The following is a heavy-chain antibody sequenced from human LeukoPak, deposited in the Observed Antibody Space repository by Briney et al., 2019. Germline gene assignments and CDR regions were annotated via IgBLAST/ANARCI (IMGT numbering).Heavy chain of an antibody. CDR2: INHSGST. J-gene: IGHJ4*02. CDR1: GGSFSGYY. V-gene: IGHV4-34*01. Sequence: SETLSLTCAVYGGSFSGYYWSWIRQPPGKGLEWIGEINHSGSTNYNPSLKSRVTISVDTSKNQFSLKLSSVTAADTAVYYCAGGGVAVASPRYYFDYWGQGTLVTVSS. D-gene: IGHD6-19*01. CDR3: AGGGVAVASPRYYFDY.